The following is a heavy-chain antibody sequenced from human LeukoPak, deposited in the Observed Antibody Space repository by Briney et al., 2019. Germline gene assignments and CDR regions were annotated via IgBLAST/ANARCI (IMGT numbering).Heavy chain of an antibody. D-gene: IGHD1-1*01. CDR1: GDSISSASYY. Sequence: PSETLSLTCTVSGDSISSASYYWGWIRQPPGKGLEWIGSVYASGSASYNPSLKSRLTISVDTSKSQFSLRLSSVTAADTAMYHCARRGYNYGSYYFDHWGQGTLVTVSS. J-gene: IGHJ4*02. CDR2: VYASGSA. V-gene: IGHV4-39*01. CDR3: ARRGYNYGSYYFDH.